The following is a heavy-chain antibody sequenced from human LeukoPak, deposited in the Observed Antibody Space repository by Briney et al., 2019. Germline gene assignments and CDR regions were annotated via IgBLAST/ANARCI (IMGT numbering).Heavy chain of an antibody. CDR3: ARGLTTVTTTWWFDP. J-gene: IGHJ5*02. V-gene: IGHV4-39*07. CDR1: GGSISSSRYY. D-gene: IGHD4-17*01. Sequence: SETLSLTCTVSGGSISSSRYYWGWIRQPPGKGLGWIGSIYYSGYTYYNPSLKSRTTISVDTSKNHFSLKLSSVTAADTAVYYCARGLTTVTTTWWFDPWGQGTLVSVSS. CDR2: IYYSGYT.